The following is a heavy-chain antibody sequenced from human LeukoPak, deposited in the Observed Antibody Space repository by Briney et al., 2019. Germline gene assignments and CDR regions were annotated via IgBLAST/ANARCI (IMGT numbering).Heavy chain of an antibody. CDR3: ARGGAARLHFQN. V-gene: IGHV4-59*01. D-gene: IGHD6-6*01. J-gene: IGHJ1*01. CDR2: IYHSGST. CDR1: GGSISTYY. Sequence: NPSENLSLTCTVSGGSISTYYWNWIRQPPGKGLEWAGYIYHSGSTNYNPSLQSRVTISVDTSKNQFSLNLNSVTAADTAVYYCARGGAARLHFQNWGQGTLVTVSS.